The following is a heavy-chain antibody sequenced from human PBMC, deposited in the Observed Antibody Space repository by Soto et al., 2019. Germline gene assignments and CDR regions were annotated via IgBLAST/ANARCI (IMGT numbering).Heavy chain of an antibody. V-gene: IGHV3-48*03. D-gene: IGHD3-16*01. CDR3: ARDEGSYGPDY. J-gene: IGHJ4*02. CDR2: ISSSGSTI. CDR1: GFTFSSYE. Sequence: GGSLRLSCAASGFTFSSYEMNWVRQAPGKGLEWVSYISSSGSTIYYADSVKGRFTISRDNAKNSLYLQVNSLRAEDTAVYYCARDEGSYGPDYWGQGTLVTVSS.